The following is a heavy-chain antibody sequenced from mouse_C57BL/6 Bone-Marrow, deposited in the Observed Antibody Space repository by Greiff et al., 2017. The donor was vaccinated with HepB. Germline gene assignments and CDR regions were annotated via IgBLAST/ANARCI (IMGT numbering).Heavy chain of an antibody. CDR2: INSDGGST. V-gene: IGHV5-2*01. J-gene: IGHJ2*01. Sequence: EVMLVESGGGLVQPGESMKLSCESNEYEFPSHDMSWVRKTPEKRLELVAAINSDGGSTYYPATMERRFINSRDNTKQTLYLQMSSLRAEATALYYCSRALEPGYFDYWGQGTTLTVSS. CDR3: SRALEPGYFDY. CDR1: EYEFPSHD.